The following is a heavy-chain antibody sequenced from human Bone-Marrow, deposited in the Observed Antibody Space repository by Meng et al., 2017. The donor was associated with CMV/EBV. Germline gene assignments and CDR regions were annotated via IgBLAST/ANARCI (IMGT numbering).Heavy chain of an antibody. CDR1: GFTFSSYA. Sequence: GGSLRLSCAASGFTFSSYAMHWVRQAPGKGLEWVAVISYDGSNKYYADSVKGRFTISRDNSKNTLYLQMNSLRAEDTAVYYCATQWFDPWGQGNLGTFSS. V-gene: IGHV3-30-3*01. J-gene: IGHJ5*02. CDR2: ISYDGSNK. CDR3: ATQWFDP.